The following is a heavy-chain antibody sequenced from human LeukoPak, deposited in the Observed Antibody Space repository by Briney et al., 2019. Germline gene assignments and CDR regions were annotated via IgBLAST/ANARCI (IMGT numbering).Heavy chain of an antibody. CDR3: ARDQSGWYLDY. CDR1: GFTFSSYA. CDR2: IKQDGSEK. V-gene: IGHV3-7*01. Sequence: GGSLRLSCAASGFTFSSYAISWVRQAPGKGLEWVANIKQDGSEKYYVDSVKGRFTISRDNAKNSLYLQMNSLRAEDTAVYYCARDQSGWYLDYWGQGTLVTVSS. D-gene: IGHD6-19*01. J-gene: IGHJ4*02.